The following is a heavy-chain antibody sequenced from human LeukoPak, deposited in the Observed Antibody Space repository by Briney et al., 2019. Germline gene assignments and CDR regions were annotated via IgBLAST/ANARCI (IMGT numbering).Heavy chain of an antibody. Sequence: GASVKVSCKASGYTFISYAMNWVRQAPGQGLEWMGWINTNTGNPTYAQGFTGRFVFSLDTSVSTAYLQISSLKAEDTAVYYCARFPYCSGGTCYRYFDYWGQGTLVTVSS. V-gene: IGHV7-4-1*02. CDR1: GYTFISYA. D-gene: IGHD2-15*01. J-gene: IGHJ4*02. CDR2: INTNTGNP. CDR3: ARFPYCSGGTCYRYFDY.